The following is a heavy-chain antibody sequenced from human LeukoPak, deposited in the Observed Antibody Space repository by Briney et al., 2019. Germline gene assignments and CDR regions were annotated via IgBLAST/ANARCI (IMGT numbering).Heavy chain of an antibody. J-gene: IGHJ5*02. CDR1: GGSISSYY. Sequence: PSETPSLTCTVSGGSISSYYWSWIRQPPGKGLEWIGYIYYSGSTNYNPSLKSRVTISVDTSKNQFSLKLSSVTAADTAVYYCARERFSSSWDPSNWFDPWGQGTLVTVSS. CDR2: IYYSGST. V-gene: IGHV4-59*01. CDR3: ARERFSSSWDPSNWFDP. D-gene: IGHD6-13*01.